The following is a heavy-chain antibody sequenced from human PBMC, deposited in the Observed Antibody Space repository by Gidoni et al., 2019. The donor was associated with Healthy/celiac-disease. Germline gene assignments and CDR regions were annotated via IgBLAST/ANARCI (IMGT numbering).Heavy chain of an antibody. CDR1: GGSISRGGYY. V-gene: IGHV4-31*03. CDR2: IYYSGST. Sequence: QVQLQESGPGLVKPSQTLSLTCTVSGGSISRGGYYWSWIRQHPGKGLEWIGYIYYSGSTYYNPSLKSRVTISVDTSKNQFSLKLSSVTAADTAVYYCARVIADSSGYYYPTLFDYWGQGTLVTVSS. CDR3: ARVIADSSGYYYPTLFDY. D-gene: IGHD3-22*01. J-gene: IGHJ4*02.